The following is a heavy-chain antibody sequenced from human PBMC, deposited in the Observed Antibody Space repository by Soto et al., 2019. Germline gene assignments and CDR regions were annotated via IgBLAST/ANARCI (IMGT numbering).Heavy chain of an antibody. CDR2: IYPADSDT. V-gene: IGHV5-51*01. CDR3: ATGYCSGGSCYFAEYLKH. CDR1: GYSFTSYW. D-gene: IGHD2-15*01. J-gene: IGHJ1*01. Sequence: GESLKISCKGSGYSFTSYWIGWVRQMPGKGLEWMGIIYPADSDTRYSPSFQGQVTISADKSISTAYLQWSSLKASDTAMYYCATGYCSGGSCYFAEYLKHCGQGTRVTVDS.